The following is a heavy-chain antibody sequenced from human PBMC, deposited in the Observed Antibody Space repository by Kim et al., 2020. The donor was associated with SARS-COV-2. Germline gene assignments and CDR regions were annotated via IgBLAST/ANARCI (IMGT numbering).Heavy chain of an antibody. Sequence: GESLKISCAASRFTFSIYAMSWVRQAPGKGLEWGSGITSDGRTYYADSVKGRFTISRDNSKNTLFLQMNTLRLEDTAVYYCSKDYTTMIREGPFFDIWGQ. D-gene: IGHD3-10*01. V-gene: IGHV3-23*01. CDR1: RFTFSIYA. J-gene: IGHJ3*02. CDR3: SKDYTTMIREGPFFDI. CDR2: ITSDGRT.